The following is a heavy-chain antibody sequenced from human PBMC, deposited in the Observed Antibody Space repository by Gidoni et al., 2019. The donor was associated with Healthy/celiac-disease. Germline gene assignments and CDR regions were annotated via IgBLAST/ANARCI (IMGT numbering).Heavy chain of an antibody. V-gene: IGHV3-21*01. Sequence: EVQLVESGGGLVKPGGSLRLSCAASGFTFSSYSMNWVRQAPGKGLEWVSSISSSSSYIYYADSVKGRFTISRDNAKNSLYLQMNSLRAEDTAVYYCARANGAGSYYYGMDVWGQGTTVTVSS. CDR1: GFTFSSYS. CDR3: ARANGAGSYYYGMDV. J-gene: IGHJ6*02. D-gene: IGHD6-19*01. CDR2: ISSSSSYI.